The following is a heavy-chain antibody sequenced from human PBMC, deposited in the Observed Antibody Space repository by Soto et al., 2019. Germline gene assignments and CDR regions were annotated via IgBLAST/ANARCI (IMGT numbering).Heavy chain of an antibody. Sequence: QVLLQESGPGLVQPSGTLSLSCVVSGVSIGSNYYWGWVRQPPGKGLEWLGDMSHIGSVNYNPSLKSRVTRSMDKSQNQFSLKLXSXXXXXXXXXXXXXSLGWYAIDYWGQGTLVIVSS. V-gene: IGHV4-4*02. CDR1: GVSIGSNYY. CDR3: XXSLGWYAIDY. J-gene: IGHJ4*02. CDR2: MSHIGSV. D-gene: IGHD6-19*01.